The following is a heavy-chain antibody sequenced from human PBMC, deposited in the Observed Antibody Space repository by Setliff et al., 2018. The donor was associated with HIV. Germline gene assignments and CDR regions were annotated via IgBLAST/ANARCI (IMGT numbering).Heavy chain of an antibody. CDR2: INHSGST. D-gene: IGHD1-26*01. CDR3: ARDIDVGAANWFDP. J-gene: IGHJ5*02. CDR1: GGSFSGYY. V-gene: IGHV4-34*01. Sequence: SETLSLTCAVYGGSFSGYYWSWIRQPPGKGLEWIGEINHSGSTNYNPSLKSRVTISVDTSKNQFSLKLSSVTAADTAVYYCARDIDVGAANWFDPWGQGTLVTVSS.